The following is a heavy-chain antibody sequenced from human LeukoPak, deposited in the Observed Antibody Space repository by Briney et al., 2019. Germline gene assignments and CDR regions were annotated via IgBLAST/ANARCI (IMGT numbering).Heavy chain of an antibody. CDR2: INPSDGGT. V-gene: IGHV1-46*01. CDR3: ARGADDSSGFDPAEYFLH. CDR1: GYNFTIYY. J-gene: IGHJ1*01. D-gene: IGHD3-22*01. Sequence: GASVKVSCKASGYNFTIYYMHWVRQAPGQGLEWMGIINPSDGGTYYAEIFQGRVTMTKDTSTSTVYMELSSLRSEDTAFYYCARGADDSSGFDPAEYFLHWGKGTLVTVSS.